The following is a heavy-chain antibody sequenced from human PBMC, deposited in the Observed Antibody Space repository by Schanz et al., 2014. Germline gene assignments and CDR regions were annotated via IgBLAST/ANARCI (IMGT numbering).Heavy chain of an antibody. Sequence: EVPLVESGGGLVQPGGSLRLSCAASGFTFSSYSMNWVRQAPGKGLEWVSYISSSSSTRYYADSVKGRFTISRDNAKNSLFLQMTSLRAEDTAVYFCARDNRYYLFDYWGQGALVTVSS. V-gene: IGHV3-48*01. D-gene: IGHD3-16*02. CDR1: GFTFSSYS. CDR3: ARDNRYYLFDY. J-gene: IGHJ4*02. CDR2: ISSSSSTR.